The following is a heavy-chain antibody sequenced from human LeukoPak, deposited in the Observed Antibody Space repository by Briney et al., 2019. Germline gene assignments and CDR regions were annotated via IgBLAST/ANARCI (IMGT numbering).Heavy chain of an antibody. CDR3: ARAAAAGTGYFDY. Sequence: ASVKVSCKASGYTFTGYYMHWVRQAPGQRLEWMGWINAGNGNTKYSQEFQGRVTITRDTSASTAYMELSSLRSEDMAVYYCARAAAAGTGYFDYWGQGTLVTVSS. V-gene: IGHV1-3*03. J-gene: IGHJ4*02. CDR2: INAGNGNT. D-gene: IGHD6-13*01. CDR1: GYTFTGYY.